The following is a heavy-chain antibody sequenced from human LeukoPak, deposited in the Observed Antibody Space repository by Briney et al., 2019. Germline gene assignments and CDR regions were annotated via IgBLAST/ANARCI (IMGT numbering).Heavy chain of an antibody. D-gene: IGHD2-15*01. CDR2: ISAYNGNT. CDR3: SRSGPGSCSGGSCYSNY. CDR1: GYTFTSYG. Sequence: ASVKVSCKASGYTFTSYGISWVRQAPGQGLEWMGWISAYNGNTNYAQRLQGRITMTTDTSTNTAYMELRSLRSDDTAVYYCSRSGPGSCSGGSCYSNYWGQGTLVTVSS. V-gene: IGHV1-18*01. J-gene: IGHJ4*02.